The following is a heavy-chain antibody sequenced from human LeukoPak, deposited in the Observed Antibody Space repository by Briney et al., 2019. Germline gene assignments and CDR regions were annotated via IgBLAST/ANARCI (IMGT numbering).Heavy chain of an antibody. D-gene: IGHD3-3*01. CDR3: ARPIGVRGSWFYDL. CDR1: GGSISSSRSY. J-gene: IGHJ2*01. CDR2: IYYSGST. V-gene: IGHV4-39*02. Sequence: PSETLSLTCTVSGGSISSSRSYWGWLRQRRGKGREWIVSIYYSGSTYDNPFLKSRVTISLDMSKNHSFLTLSSVAAAGPAVYYCARPIGVRGSWFYDLWGRGTLVTVSA.